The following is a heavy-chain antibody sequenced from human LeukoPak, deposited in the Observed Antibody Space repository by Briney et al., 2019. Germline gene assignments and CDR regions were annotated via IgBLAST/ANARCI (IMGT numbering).Heavy chain of an antibody. CDR2: IYYSGST. Sequence: SETLSLTCTVSGGSLSSYYWSWLRQPPGKGLEWIGYIYYSGSTNYNPSLKSRVTISVDTSKNQFSLKLSSVTAADTAVYYCARGPDAFDIWGQGTMVTVSS. CDR1: GGSLSSYY. J-gene: IGHJ3*02. CDR3: ARGPDAFDI. V-gene: IGHV4-59*01.